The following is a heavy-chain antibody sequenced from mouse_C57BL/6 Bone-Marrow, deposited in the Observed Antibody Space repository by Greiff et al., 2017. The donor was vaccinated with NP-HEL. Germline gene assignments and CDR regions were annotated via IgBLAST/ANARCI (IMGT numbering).Heavy chain of an antibody. J-gene: IGHJ3*01. CDR1: GYTFTDYY. CDR2: INPNNGGT. Sequence: EVQLQQSGPELVKPGASVKISCKASGYTFTDYYMNWVKQSHGKSLEWIGDINPNNGGTSYNQKFKGKATLTVDKSSSTAYMELRSLTSEDSAVYYCAREGSSYGFAYWGQGTLVTVSA. V-gene: IGHV1-26*01. CDR3: AREGSSYGFAY. D-gene: IGHD1-1*01.